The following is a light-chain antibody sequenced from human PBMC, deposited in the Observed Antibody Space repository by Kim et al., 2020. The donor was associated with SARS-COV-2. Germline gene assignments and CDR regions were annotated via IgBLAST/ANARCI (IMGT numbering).Light chain of an antibody. V-gene: IGLV6-57*01. CDR1: RGSIARKD. J-gene: IGLJ3*02. CDR2: ERD. CDR3: QAYGVSNWV. Sequence: GKTVSISWTRSRGSIARKDVQWYQQRPGRSPIMVIYERDQRPSGVPDRFSGSSDSSSNSASLNISGLKTEDEADYYRQAYGVSNWVFGGGTQLTVL.